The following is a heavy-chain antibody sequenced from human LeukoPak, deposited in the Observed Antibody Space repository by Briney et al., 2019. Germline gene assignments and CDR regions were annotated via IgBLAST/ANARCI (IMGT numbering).Heavy chain of an antibody. J-gene: IGHJ4*02. D-gene: IGHD3-22*01. CDR2: ISGSGGST. CDR3: AKPRTTGITMIVVVTTSAIDFDY. V-gene: IGHV3-23*01. CDR1: GFTLSDFW. Sequence: GGSLRLSCAASGFTLSDFWMNWVRQAPGKGLEWVSAISGSGGSTYYADSVKGRFTISRDNSKNTLYLQMNSLRAEDTAVYYCAKPRTTGITMIVVVTTSAIDFDYWGQGTLVTVSS.